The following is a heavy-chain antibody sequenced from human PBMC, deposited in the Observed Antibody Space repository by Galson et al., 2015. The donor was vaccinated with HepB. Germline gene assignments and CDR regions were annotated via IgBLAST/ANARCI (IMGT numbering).Heavy chain of an antibody. CDR2: INRSGAVT. CDR1: GFTFSSYT. J-gene: IGHJ4*02. V-gene: IGHV3-23*05. CDR3: ARAGDTSWYDY. D-gene: IGHD6-13*01. Sequence: SLRLSCAASGFTFSSYTMGWVRQAPGKGLEWVSDINRSGAVTYYVDSVTGRFTISRDNSKKTLYLQMNSLRAEDTAVYYCARAGDTSWYDYWGQGTLVTVAS.